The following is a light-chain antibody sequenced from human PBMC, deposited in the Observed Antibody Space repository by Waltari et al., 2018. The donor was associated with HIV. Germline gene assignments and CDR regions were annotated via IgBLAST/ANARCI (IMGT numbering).Light chain of an antibody. Sequence: SYELIQPPSVSVSPGPTASITGSGVDLGEEYGCFYQQKPGKSPVLVIYQDNKRPSGIPERFSGSNSGNTATLTISGTQAMDEADYYCQAWDSSTVVFGGGTKLTVL. CDR1: DLGEEY. J-gene: IGLJ2*01. CDR2: QDN. CDR3: QAWDSSTVV. V-gene: IGLV3-1*01.